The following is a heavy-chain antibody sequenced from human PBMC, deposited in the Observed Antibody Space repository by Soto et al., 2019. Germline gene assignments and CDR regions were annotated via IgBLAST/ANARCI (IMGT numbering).Heavy chain of an antibody. CDR3: ARGRVVVAATYFDY. CDR1: GGSISSYY. J-gene: IGHJ4*02. D-gene: IGHD2-15*01. V-gene: IGHV4-59*01. Sequence: SETLSLTCTVSGGSISSYYWSWIRQPPGKGLEWIGYIYYSGSTNYNPSLKSRVTISVDTSKNQFSPKLSSVTAADTAVYYCARGRVVVAATYFDYWGQGTLVTVSS. CDR2: IYYSGST.